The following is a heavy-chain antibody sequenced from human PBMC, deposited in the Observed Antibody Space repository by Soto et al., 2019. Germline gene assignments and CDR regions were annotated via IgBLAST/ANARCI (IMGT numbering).Heavy chain of an antibody. V-gene: IGHV4-59*12. Sequence: SETLSLTCTVSGGSISSYYWSWIRQPPGKGLEWIGYIYYSGSTNYNPSLKSRVTISVDTSKNQFSLKLSSVTAADTAVYYCARGRDGYNSKSPYYFDYWGQGTLVTVSS. J-gene: IGHJ4*02. D-gene: IGHD5-12*01. CDR3: ARGRDGYNSKSPYYFDY. CDR1: GGSISSYY. CDR2: IYYSGST.